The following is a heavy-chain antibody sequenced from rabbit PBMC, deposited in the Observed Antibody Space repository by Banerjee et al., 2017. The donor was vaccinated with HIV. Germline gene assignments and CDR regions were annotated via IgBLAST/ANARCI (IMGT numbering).Heavy chain of an antibody. Sequence: EQLEESGGDLVKPGASLTLTCTAYGFDFSINYWICWVRQAPGKGLEWIACIYAGSSGSTYYASWAKGRFTISKTSSTTVTLQMTSLTAADTATYFCARAYYSYGYADYTYGAAFKLWGPGTLVTVS. CDR3: ARAYYSYGYADYTYGAAFKL. J-gene: IGHJ4*01. D-gene: IGHD6-1*01. CDR2: IYAGSSGST. CDR1: GFDFSINYW. V-gene: IGHV1S45*01.